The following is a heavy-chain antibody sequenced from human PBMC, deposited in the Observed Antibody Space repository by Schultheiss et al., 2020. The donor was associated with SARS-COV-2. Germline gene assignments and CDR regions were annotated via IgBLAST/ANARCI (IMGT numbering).Heavy chain of an antibody. J-gene: IGHJ4*02. CDR2: ISYDGSNK. Sequence: GGSLRLSCAASGFTFSIYAMHWVRQAPGKGLEWVAVISYDGSNKYYADSVKGRFTISRDNAKNSLYLQMNSLRAEDTAVYYCARGFHRRREYFDYWGQGTLVTVSS. CDR1: GFTFSIYA. V-gene: IGHV3-30*04. CDR3: ARGFHRRREYFDY.